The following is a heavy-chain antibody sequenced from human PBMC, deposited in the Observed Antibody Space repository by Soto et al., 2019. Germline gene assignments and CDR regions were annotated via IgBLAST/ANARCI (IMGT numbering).Heavy chain of an antibody. Sequence: LSLTCTVSGGSISSSSYYWGWIRQPPGKGLEWIGSIYYSGSTYYNPSLKSRVTISVDTSKNQFSLKLSSVTAADTAVYYCARHDYDILKGLNWFDPWGQGTLVTVSS. CDR3: ARHDYDILKGLNWFDP. CDR1: GGSISSSSYY. J-gene: IGHJ5*02. CDR2: IYYSGST. D-gene: IGHD3-9*01. V-gene: IGHV4-39*01.